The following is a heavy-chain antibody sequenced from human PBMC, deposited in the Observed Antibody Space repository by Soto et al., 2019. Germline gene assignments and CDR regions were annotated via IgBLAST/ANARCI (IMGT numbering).Heavy chain of an antibody. V-gene: IGHV4-59*08. D-gene: IGHD2-2*01. CDR2: IYYSGST. Sequence: SETLSLTCTVSGGSISSYYWSWIRQPPGKRLEWIGYIYYSGSTNYNPSLKSRVTISVDTSKNQFSLKLSSVTAADTAVYYCARLHGYCISSSCHGHYAMDVWGQGTTVTVSS. CDR1: GGSISSYY. J-gene: IGHJ6*02. CDR3: ARLHGYCISSSCHGHYAMDV.